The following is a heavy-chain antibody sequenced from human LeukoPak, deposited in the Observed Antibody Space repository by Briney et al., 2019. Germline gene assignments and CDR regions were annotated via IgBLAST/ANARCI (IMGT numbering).Heavy chain of an antibody. CDR2: IYYSGST. V-gene: IGHV4-39*01. CDR3: ARHATVAGPTLDY. CDR1: GGSISSSSYY. Sequence: SETLSLTCTASGGSISSSSYYWGWIRQPPGKGLEWIGSIYYSGSTYYNPSLKSRVTISVDTSKNQFSLKLSSVTAADTAVYYCARHATVAGPTLDYWGQGTLVTVSS. J-gene: IGHJ4*02. D-gene: IGHD6-19*01.